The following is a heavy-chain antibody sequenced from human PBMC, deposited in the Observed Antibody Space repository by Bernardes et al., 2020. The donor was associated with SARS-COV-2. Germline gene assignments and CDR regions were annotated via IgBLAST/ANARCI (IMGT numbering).Heavy chain of an antibody. CDR1: GGSFRTFA. Sequence: SVKVSCKASGGSFRTFAISWVRQAPGQGLEWMGGIIPIFGTAKYAQKFQGRVTITADESTSTAYMELSSVRSEDTAVFYCARGDCSGGGCYRDSFDMWGQGTMVTVSS. CDR3: ARGDCSGGGCYRDSFDM. J-gene: IGHJ3*02. V-gene: IGHV1-69*13. CDR2: IIPIFGTA. D-gene: IGHD2-15*01.